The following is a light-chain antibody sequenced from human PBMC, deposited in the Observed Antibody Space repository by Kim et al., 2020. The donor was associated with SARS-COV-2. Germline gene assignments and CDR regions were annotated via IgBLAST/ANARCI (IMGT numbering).Light chain of an antibody. Sequence: VAPGERATLSCRASQSVTSNLAWYQRKPGQAPRLLSYGASTRATGIPARFSGSGSGTEFTLTISSLQSEDFAVYYCQQYNNWPWTFGQGTKVDIK. V-gene: IGKV3-15*01. CDR1: QSVTSN. J-gene: IGKJ1*01. CDR2: GAS. CDR3: QQYNNWPWT.